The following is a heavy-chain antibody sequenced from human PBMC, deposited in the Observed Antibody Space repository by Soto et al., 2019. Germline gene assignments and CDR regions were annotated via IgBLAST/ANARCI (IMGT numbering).Heavy chain of an antibody. CDR3: APFRFTYYYGSGSYYTLDY. J-gene: IGHJ4*02. D-gene: IGHD3-10*01. CDR1: GGTFSSYA. V-gene: IGHV1-69*06. CDR2: IIPIFGTA. Sequence: QVQLVQSGAEVKKPGSSVKVSCKASGGTFSSYAISWVRQAPGQGLEWMGGIIPIFGTANYAQKFQGRVTIPPDKSTSTAYMELRSLSSADTAVYYCAPFRFTYYYGSGSYYTLDYWGQGTLVTVSS.